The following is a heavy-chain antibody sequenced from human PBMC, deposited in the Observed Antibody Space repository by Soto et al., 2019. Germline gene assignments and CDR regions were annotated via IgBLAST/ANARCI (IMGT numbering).Heavy chain of an antibody. Sequence: PSETLSLTCTVSGGSISSYYWSWIRQPPGKGLEWIGYIYYSGSTNYNPSLKSRVTISVDTSKNQFSLELSSLRSEDTAVYYCGSCKDMVRGGIKPYYYYYYGMDVWGQGTTVTVSS. J-gene: IGHJ6*02. CDR1: GGSISSYY. CDR2: IYYSGST. D-gene: IGHD3-10*01. V-gene: IGHV4-59*01. CDR3: GSCKDMVRGGIKPYYYYYYGMDV.